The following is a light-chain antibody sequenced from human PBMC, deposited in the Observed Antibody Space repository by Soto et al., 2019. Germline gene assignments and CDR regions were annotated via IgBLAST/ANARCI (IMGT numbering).Light chain of an antibody. CDR2: DVN. J-gene: IGLJ1*01. CDR1: RTDVDGYDY. CDR3: GSYTASAPFYI. V-gene: IGLV2-14*03. Sequence: QSVLTQPASVSGSPGQSITISCTGARTDVDGYDYVTWYQQHPGQAPKLMIYDVNNRPSGVSHRFSGSKSGDTASLTISGLQAEDDADYYCGSYTASAPFYIFGTGTKLTVL.